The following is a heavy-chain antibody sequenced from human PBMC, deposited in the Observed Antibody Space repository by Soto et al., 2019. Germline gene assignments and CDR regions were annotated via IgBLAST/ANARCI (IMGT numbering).Heavy chain of an antibody. CDR1: GYTFNSHA. CDR2: INAGNGNT. CDR3: GRDQSGIGYYLDWFDP. D-gene: IGHD5-12*01. Sequence: ASVKVSCKASGYTFNSHAIHWVRQAPGQRPEWLGWINAGNGNTYYSEKFEGRVTFTRDTAATTVNMELTSLTSEDTAIYYCGRDQSGIGYYLDWFDPWGQGTLVTVSS. J-gene: IGHJ5*02. V-gene: IGHV1-3*01.